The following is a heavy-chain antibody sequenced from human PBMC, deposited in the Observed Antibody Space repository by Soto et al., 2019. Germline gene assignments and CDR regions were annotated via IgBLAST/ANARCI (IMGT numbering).Heavy chain of an antibody. D-gene: IGHD1-26*01. V-gene: IGHV3-33*01. CDR3: AREGASEIVDSWSFYYYGMDV. Sequence: QVQLVESGGGVVQPGRSLRLSCAASGFTFSSYGMHWVRQPPGKGLEWVAVIWHDGSNKYYAASLKGRFSISRDNSQKTVSLQMNSLRAEDTAVYYCAREGASEIVDSWSFYYYGMDVWGQGTTVTVSS. J-gene: IGHJ6*02. CDR2: IWHDGSNK. CDR1: GFTFSSYG.